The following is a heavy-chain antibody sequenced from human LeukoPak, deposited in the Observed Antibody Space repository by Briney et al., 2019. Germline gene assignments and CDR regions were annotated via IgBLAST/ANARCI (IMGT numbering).Heavy chain of an antibody. CDR2: ISSSGSTI. D-gene: IGHD3-22*01. J-gene: IGHJ4*02. CDR3: ARALYYYDSSGYRP. CDR1: GFTFSDYY. Sequence: GGSLRLSCAASGFTFSDYYMSWIRQAPGKGLEWVSYISSSGSTIYYADSVKGRFTISRDNAKNSLYLQMNSLRAEDTAVYYCARALYYYDSSGYRPWGQGTLVTVSS. V-gene: IGHV3-11*04.